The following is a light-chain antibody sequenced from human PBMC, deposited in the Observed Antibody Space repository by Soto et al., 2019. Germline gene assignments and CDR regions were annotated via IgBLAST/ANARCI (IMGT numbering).Light chain of an antibody. V-gene: IGKV3-20*01. CDR2: DAS. CDR1: QSVSSNY. J-gene: IGKJ2*01. CDR3: RQYASSPPMYT. Sequence: VLTQSPGTLSLSPGERATLSCRASQSVSSNYLGWYQQKPGQAPRLLIYDASSRATGIPDRFSGNGSGTDFTLTISRLEPEDFAVYYCRQYASSPPMYTFGQGTKLEIK.